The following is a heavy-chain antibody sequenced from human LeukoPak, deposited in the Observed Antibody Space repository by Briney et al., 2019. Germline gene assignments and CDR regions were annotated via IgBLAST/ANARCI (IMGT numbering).Heavy chain of an antibody. D-gene: IGHD6-19*01. CDR1: GGSFSGYY. CDR2: INHSGST. Sequence: PSETLSLTCAVYGGSFSGYYWSWIRQPPGKGLEWIGEINHSGSTNYNPSLKSRVTISVDTSKNQFSLKLSSVTAADTAVYYCARDLGWYAYFDYWGQGTLVTVSS. V-gene: IGHV4-34*01. J-gene: IGHJ4*02. CDR3: ARDLGWYAYFDY.